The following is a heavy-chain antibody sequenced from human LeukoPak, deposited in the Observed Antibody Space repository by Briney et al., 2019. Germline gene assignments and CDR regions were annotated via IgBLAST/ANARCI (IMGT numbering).Heavy chain of an antibody. Sequence: SETLSLTCTVSGGSIRSYYWSWIRQPPGKGLEWIAYIYYSGSTNYNPSLKSRVTISIDTSKNQFSLKLSSVTAADTAVYYCARVYYANSYDYWFFDLWGRGTLVTVSS. CDR2: IYYSGST. J-gene: IGHJ2*01. D-gene: IGHD2-2*01. CDR3: ARVYYANSYDYWFFDL. V-gene: IGHV4-59*01. CDR1: GGSIRSYY.